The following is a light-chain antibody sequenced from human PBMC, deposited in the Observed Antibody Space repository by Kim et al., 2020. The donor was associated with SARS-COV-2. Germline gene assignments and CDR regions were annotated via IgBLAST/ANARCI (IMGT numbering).Light chain of an antibody. CDR2: YDS. V-gene: IGLV3-21*04. CDR1: NIGSKS. Sequence: YELTQPPSVSVAPGKTARITCGGNNIGSKSVPCYQQKPGQAPVLVIYYDSDRPSGIPERFSGSNSGNTATLTISRVEAGDEADYYCQVWDSSSDHPVFG. CDR3: QVWDSSSDHPV. J-gene: IGLJ3*02.